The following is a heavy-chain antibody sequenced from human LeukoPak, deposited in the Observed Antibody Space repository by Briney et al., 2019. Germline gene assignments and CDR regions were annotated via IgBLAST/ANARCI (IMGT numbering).Heavy chain of an antibody. D-gene: IGHD3-3*02. CDR3: ARARQLYKHNWFDP. CDR2: ISSSSSYI. Sequence: GGSLRLSXAAPGFTFSSYSMNWVRQAPGKGLEWVSSISSSSSYIYYADSVKGRFTISRDNAKNSLYLQMNSLRAEDTAVYYCARARQLYKHNWFDPWGQGTLVTVSS. CDR1: GFTFSSYS. V-gene: IGHV3-21*01. J-gene: IGHJ5*02.